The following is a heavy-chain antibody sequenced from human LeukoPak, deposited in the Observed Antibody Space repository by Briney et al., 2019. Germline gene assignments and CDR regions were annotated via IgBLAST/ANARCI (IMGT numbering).Heavy chain of an antibody. Sequence: PGGSLRLSCAASGFTFSSYWMSWVRQAPGKGLEWVANIKQDGSEKYYVDSVKGRFTISRDNAKNSLYLQMNSLRAEDTAVYYCAGPHYDSSGYYYEEGAFDIWGQGTMVTVSS. CDR2: IKQDGSEK. J-gene: IGHJ3*02. V-gene: IGHV3-7*01. CDR1: GFTFSSYW. D-gene: IGHD3-22*01. CDR3: AGPHYDSSGYYYEEGAFDI.